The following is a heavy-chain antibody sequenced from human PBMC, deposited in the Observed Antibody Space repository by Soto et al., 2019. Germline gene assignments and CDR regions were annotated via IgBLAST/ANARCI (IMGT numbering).Heavy chain of an antibody. Sequence: GGSLRLSSASSGFPFRSYAIGWVRQAPGKGLEWISVISGSGEITLYTDSVKGRFTISRDFSNNTLSLQMNSLRADDTAIYYCGKARYLLVDQPLYFESWGQGTLVTVSS. D-gene: IGHD3-9*01. CDR3: GKARYLLVDQPLYFES. V-gene: IGHV3-23*01. CDR1: GFPFRSYA. J-gene: IGHJ4*02. CDR2: ISGSGEIT.